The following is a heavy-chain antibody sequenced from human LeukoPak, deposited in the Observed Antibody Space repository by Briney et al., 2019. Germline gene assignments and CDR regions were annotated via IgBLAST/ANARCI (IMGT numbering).Heavy chain of an antibody. CDR3: ARGYRFLEWS. V-gene: IGHV4-61*05. Sequence: SETLSLTCTVSGGSISSSSYYWGWIRQPPGKGLEWIGYIYYSGSTNYNPSLKSRVTISVDTSKNQFSLKLSSVTAADTAVYYCARGYRFLEWSWGQGTLVTVSS. CDR1: GGSISSSSYY. J-gene: IGHJ5*02. D-gene: IGHD3-3*01. CDR2: IYYSGST.